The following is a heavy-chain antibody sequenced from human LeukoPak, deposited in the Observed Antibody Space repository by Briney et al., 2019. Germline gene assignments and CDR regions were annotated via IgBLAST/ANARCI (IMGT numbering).Heavy chain of an antibody. CDR1: GASINTSNW. V-gene: IGHV4-4*02. CDR3: ARDYDVLSGNYFGC. D-gene: IGHD3-9*01. Sequence: PSETLSLTCAVSGASINTSNWWSWVRQPPGKGLEWIGEIYHSRSTNYNPSLGGRVTMSVDKSKNQFSLKLTSVTAADTAVYYCARDYDVLSGNYFGCWGQGTLVTVSS. J-gene: IGHJ4*02. CDR2: IYHSRST.